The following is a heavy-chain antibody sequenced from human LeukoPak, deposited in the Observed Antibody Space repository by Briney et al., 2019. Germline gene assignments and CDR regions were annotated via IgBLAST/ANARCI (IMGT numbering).Heavy chain of an antibody. CDR2: ISGSGGST. CDR3: AKQSICGGSSCYSSYFDY. Sequence: GSLRLSCAASGFTFSSYAMSWVRQAPGKGLEWVSAISGSGGSTYYADSVKGRFSISRDNSKNTLYLQMNSLRPEDTAVYYCAKQSICGGSSCYSSYFDYWGQGTLVTVSS. J-gene: IGHJ4*02. D-gene: IGHD2-15*01. CDR1: GFTFSSYA. V-gene: IGHV3-23*01.